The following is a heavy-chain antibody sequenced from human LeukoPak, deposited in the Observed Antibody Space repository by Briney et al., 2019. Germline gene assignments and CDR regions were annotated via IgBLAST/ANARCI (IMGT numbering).Heavy chain of an antibody. Sequence: ASVKVSCKASGYTFTSYGISWVRQAPGQGLEWMGWISAYNGNTNYAQKLQGRVTMTTDTSTSTAYMELRSLRSDDTAVYYCASEGPIAVAGTDAFDIWGQGTMVTVSS. CDR2: ISAYNGNT. CDR3: ASEGPIAVAGTDAFDI. J-gene: IGHJ3*02. V-gene: IGHV1-18*01. D-gene: IGHD6-19*01. CDR1: GYTFTSYG.